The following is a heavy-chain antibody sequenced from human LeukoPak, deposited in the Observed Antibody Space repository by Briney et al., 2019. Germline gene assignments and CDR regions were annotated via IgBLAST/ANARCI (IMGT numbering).Heavy chain of an antibody. CDR1: GGSISSYY. D-gene: IGHD2-15*01. V-gene: IGHV4-59*01. CDR3: ATRSTGVAATFDS. J-gene: IGHJ4*02. Sequence: PSETLSPTCTVSGGSISSYYWSWIRQPPGKGLEWIGYIYYSGNSNYNPSLKSRVTISADTSKNEFSLKLSSVTAADTAIYYCATRSTGVAATFDSWGQGALVTVSS. CDR2: IYYSGNS.